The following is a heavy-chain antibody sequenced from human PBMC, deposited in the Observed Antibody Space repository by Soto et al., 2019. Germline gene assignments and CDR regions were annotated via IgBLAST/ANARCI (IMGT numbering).Heavy chain of an antibody. V-gene: IGHV1-8*01. CDR1: GYTFTSYD. CDR2: MNPNSGNT. D-gene: IGHD5-12*01. J-gene: IGHJ6*03. CDR3: ARGNSGYDYAYYYSYYYMDV. Sequence: ASVKVSCKASGYTFTSYDINWVRQATGQGLEWMGWMNPNSGNTGYAQKFQGRVTMTRNTSISTAYMELSSLRSEDTAVYYCARGNSGYDYAYYYSYYYMDVWGKGTTVTVSS.